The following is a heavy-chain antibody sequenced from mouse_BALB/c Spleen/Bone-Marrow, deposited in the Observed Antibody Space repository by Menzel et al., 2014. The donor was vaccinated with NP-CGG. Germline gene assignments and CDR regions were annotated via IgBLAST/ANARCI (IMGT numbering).Heavy chain of an antibody. CDR2: IGPANGNT. Sequence: SGAELVKPGASVKLSCTASGFNIKDTYMHWVKQRPEQGLEWIGRIGPANGNTKYDPKFQGKATITADTSSNTAYLQLSSLTSEDTAVYYCAGFGITKEEGYYYAMDYWGQGTSVTVSS. V-gene: IGHV14-3*02. CDR1: GFNIKDTY. CDR3: AGFGITKEEGYYYAMDY. D-gene: IGHD2-4*01. J-gene: IGHJ4*01.